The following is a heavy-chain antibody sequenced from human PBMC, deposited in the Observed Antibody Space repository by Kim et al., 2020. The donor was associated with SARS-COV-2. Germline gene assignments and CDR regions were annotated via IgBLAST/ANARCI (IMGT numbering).Heavy chain of an antibody. CDR3: AHSLPITMIVVGPSGFDY. Sequence: SGPTLVNPTQTLTLTCTFSGFSLSTSGVGVGWIRQPPGKALELLALIYWDDDKRYSPSLKSRLTITKDTSKNQVVLTMTNMDPVDTATYYCAHSLPITMIVVGPSGFDYWGQGTLVTVSS. CDR2: IYWDDDK. J-gene: IGHJ4*02. D-gene: IGHD3-22*01. V-gene: IGHV2-5*02. CDR1: GFSLSTSGVG.